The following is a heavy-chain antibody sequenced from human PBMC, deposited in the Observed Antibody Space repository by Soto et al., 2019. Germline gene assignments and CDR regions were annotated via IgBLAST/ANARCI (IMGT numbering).Heavy chain of an antibody. CDR1: GGSVSSGSYY. CDR2: IYYSGST. V-gene: IGHV4-61*01. J-gene: IGHJ5*02. CDR3: AREVEQQLGCFDP. D-gene: IGHD6-13*01. Sequence: PSETLSLTCTVSGGSVSSGSYYWSWIRQPPGKGQEWIGYIYYSGSTNYNPSLKSRVTISVDTSKNQFSLKLSSVTAADTAVYYCAREVEQQLGCFDPWGQGTLVTVSS.